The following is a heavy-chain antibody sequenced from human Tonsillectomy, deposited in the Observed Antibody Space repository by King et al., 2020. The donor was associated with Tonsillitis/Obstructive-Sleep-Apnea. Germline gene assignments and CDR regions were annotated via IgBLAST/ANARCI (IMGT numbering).Heavy chain of an antibody. J-gene: IGHJ4*02. V-gene: IGHV3-30*04. CDR1: GFTFNIYA. CDR2: ISYDGKNK. CDR3: AGEGGEYIYGYFFDY. Sequence: VQLVESGGGVVQPGRSLRLSCAASGFTFNIYAMHWVRQAPGKGLEWVGVISYDGKNKYYADSVKGRFTISRDNSKNTLYLQMNSLRVEDTAVYYCAGEGGEYIYGYFFDYWGQGNLGTVSS. D-gene: IGHD5-18*01.